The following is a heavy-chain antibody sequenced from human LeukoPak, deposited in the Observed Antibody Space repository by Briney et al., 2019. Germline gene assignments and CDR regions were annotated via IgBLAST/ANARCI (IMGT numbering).Heavy chain of an antibody. D-gene: IGHD5-18*01. V-gene: IGHV3-48*02. CDR1: GFTFSSYS. Sequence: GGSLRLSCAASGFTFSSYSMNWVRQAPGKGLEWVSYISSSSSTIYYADSVEGRFTISRDNAKNSLYLQMNSLRDEDTAVYYCARGGYDRAYYYYGMDVWGQGTTVTVSS. J-gene: IGHJ6*02. CDR2: ISSSSSTI. CDR3: ARGGYDRAYYYYGMDV.